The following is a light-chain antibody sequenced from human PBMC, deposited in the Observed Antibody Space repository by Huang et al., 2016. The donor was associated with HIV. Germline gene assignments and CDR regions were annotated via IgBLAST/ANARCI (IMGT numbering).Light chain of an antibody. CDR1: QSVRSN. Sequence: EIVMTQSPATLSVSPWERATLSCRASQSVRSNLAWYQQKPGQAPRLLIYGASTRATGIPARFSGSGSGTEFTLTISSLQSEDFAVYYCQQYNNWPPWTFGQGTKVEIK. V-gene: IGKV3-15*01. J-gene: IGKJ1*01. CDR2: GAS. CDR3: QQYNNWPPWT.